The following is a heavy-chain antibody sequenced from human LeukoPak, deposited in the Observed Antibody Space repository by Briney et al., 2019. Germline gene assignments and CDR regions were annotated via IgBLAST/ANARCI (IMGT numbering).Heavy chain of an antibody. CDR3: ARDEYDNYYFDY. CDR2: ISSSSSYI. Sequence: GGSLRLSCAASGFTFSSYAMIWVRQAPGKGLEWVSSISSSSSYIYYADSVKGRFTISRDNAKNPLYLQMNSLRAEDTAVYYCARDEYDNYYFDYWGQGTLVTVSS. D-gene: IGHD3-22*01. CDR1: GFTFSSYA. V-gene: IGHV3-21*01. J-gene: IGHJ4*02.